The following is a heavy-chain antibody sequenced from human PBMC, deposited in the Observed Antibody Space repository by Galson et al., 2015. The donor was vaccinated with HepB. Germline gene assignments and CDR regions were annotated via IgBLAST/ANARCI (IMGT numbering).Heavy chain of an antibody. CDR3: ARHPVSGSFDY. D-gene: IGHD1-26*01. V-gene: IGHV4-39*01. CDR1: GGSISSSSYY. J-gene: IGHJ4*02. Sequence: ETLSLCCTVSGGSISSSSYYWGWIRQPRGEGLEWIGSIYYSGSTYYIPSLMSRVTISVDTSKNQFPMKLSSVTAADTAVYYCARHPVSGSFDYWGQGTLVTVSS. CDR2: IYYSGST.